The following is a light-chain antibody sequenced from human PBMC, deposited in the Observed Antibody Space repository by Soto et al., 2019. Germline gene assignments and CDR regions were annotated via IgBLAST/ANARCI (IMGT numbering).Light chain of an antibody. CDR1: QGINSA. V-gene: IGKV1-13*02. CDR3: QQYNTSPPIT. J-gene: IGKJ5*01. Sequence: AIQLTQSPSSLSASVGDTVSITCRASQGINSALAWYQQKPGKVPKLLIYDASSLKSGVPSRFNGSGYATEFTLTTSSLQPEDFATYYSQQYNTSPPITFGHGTRLEIK. CDR2: DAS.